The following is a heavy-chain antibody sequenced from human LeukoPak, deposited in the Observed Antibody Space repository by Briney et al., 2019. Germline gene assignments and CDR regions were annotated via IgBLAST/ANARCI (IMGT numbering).Heavy chain of an antibody. J-gene: IGHJ6*02. D-gene: IGHD6-13*01. Sequence: PSETLSLTCTVSGGSISSYYWSWIRQPPGKGLEWIGDIYYSGSTNYNPSLKSRVTISVDTSKDQFSLKLSSVTAADTAVYYCARHSSSSVNYYYGMDVWGQGTTVTVSS. CDR2: IYYSGST. CDR3: ARHSSSSVNYYYGMDV. V-gene: IGHV4-59*08. CDR1: GGSISSYY.